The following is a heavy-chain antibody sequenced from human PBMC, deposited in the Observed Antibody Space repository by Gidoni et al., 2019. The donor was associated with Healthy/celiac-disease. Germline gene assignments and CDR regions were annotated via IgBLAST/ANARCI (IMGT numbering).Heavy chain of an antibody. CDR1: WFSLSNARMG. D-gene: IGHD6-6*01. V-gene: IGHV2-26*01. CDR3: ARILRPDEQLPDY. CDR2: IFSNDEK. J-gene: IGHJ4*02. Sequence: QVTLKESGPVLVKPTEPLTLTCTVSWFSLSNARMGWSWLRQPPGKALEWLANIFSNDEKSYSTSLKSRLTISKDTSKSQVVLTMTNMDPVDTATYYCARILRPDEQLPDYWGQGTLVTVSS.